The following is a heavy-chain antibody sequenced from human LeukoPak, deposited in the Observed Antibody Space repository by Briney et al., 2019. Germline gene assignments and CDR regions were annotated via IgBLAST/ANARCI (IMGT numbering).Heavy chain of an antibody. D-gene: IGHD6-6*01. CDR2: IYYSGST. J-gene: IGHJ4*02. CDR1: GVSISSYY. Sequence: QASETLSLTCTVSGVSISSYYWSWIRQPPGKGLEWIGYIYYSGSTNYNPSLKSRVTISVDTSKNQFSLKLSSVTAADTAVYYCARAPIAARRYFDYWGQGTLVTVSS. V-gene: IGHV4-59*01. CDR3: ARAPIAARRYFDY.